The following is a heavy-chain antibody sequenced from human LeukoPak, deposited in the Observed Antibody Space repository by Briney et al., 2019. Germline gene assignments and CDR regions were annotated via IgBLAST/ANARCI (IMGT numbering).Heavy chain of an antibody. CDR1: GFTFGDYA. Sequence: GGSLSLSCTASGFTFGDYAMSWVRQAPGKGLEWVGFIRSKAYGGTTEYAASVKGRFTISRDDSKSIAYLQMNSLKTEDTAVYYCTRSTSSGRDFDYWGQGTLVTVSS. D-gene: IGHD3-10*01. J-gene: IGHJ4*02. CDR3: TRSTSSGRDFDY. CDR2: IRSKAYGGTT. V-gene: IGHV3-49*04.